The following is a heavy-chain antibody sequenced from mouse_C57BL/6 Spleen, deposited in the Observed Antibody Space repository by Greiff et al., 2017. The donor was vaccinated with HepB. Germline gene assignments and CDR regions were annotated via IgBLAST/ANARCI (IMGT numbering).Heavy chain of an antibody. V-gene: IGHV1-55*01. CDR1: GYTFTSYW. CDR3: ARPNYGSSYFDY. Sequence: QVQLQQPGAELVKPGASVKMSCKASGYTFTSYWITWVKQRPGQGLEWIGDIYPSSGSTNYNEKFKSKATLTVDTSSSTAYMQLSSLTSEDSAVYYCARPNYGSSYFDYWGQGTTLTVSS. J-gene: IGHJ2*01. CDR2: IYPSSGST. D-gene: IGHD1-1*01.